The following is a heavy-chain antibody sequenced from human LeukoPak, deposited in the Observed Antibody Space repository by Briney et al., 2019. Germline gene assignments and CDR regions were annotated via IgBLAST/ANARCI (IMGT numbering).Heavy chain of an antibody. J-gene: IGHJ4*02. CDR1: GGSISSYY. Sequence: SETLSLTCTVSGGSISSYYWSWIRQPAGKGLEWIGRTYTSGSTNYNPSLKSRVTMSVDTSKNQFSLKLSSVTAADTAVYYCARRKNYSNSFDYWGQGTLVTVSS. D-gene: IGHD4-11*01. V-gene: IGHV4-4*07. CDR3: ARRKNYSNSFDY. CDR2: TYTSGST.